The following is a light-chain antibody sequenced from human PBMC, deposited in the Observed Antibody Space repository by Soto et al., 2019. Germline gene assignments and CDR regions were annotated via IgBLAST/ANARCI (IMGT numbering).Light chain of an antibody. V-gene: IGKV3-20*01. CDR3: QQYGSSPLT. Sequence: EIVLTQSPGTLSLSPGERATLSCRASQSVSSSFLAWYQHKPGQAPRLLIYGASSRATGIPDRFSGSGSGTDFTLPISRLEPEDLAVYYCQQYGSSPLTFGGGTKVDIK. J-gene: IGKJ4*01. CDR1: QSVSSSF. CDR2: GAS.